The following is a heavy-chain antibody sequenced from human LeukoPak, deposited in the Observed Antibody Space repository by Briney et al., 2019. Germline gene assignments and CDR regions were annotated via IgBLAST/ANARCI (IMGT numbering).Heavy chain of an antibody. J-gene: IGHJ4*02. CDR2: ILYDGSNK. D-gene: IGHD5-24*01. V-gene: IGHV3-30*02. CDR3: AKDDLFEIGRDGYTSYFDY. Sequence: PGGSLRLSCAASGFTLSSYGIHWVRQAPGKGLEWVAFILYDGSNKYYADSVKGRFTISRDNSKNTLHLQMNSLRDEDTAVYYCAKDDLFEIGRDGYTSYFDYWGQGTLVTVSS. CDR1: GFTLSSYG.